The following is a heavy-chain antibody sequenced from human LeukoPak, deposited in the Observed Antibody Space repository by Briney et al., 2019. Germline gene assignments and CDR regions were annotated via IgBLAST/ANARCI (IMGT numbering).Heavy chain of an antibody. Sequence: SETLSLTCAVSGESFLIYYWSWIRQPPGKGLEWIGEINHSGITNYNPSLKSRVTISVDSSKNQFSLNLNSVTAADTAIYYCARLSVAGIDYWGQGTLVTVSS. CDR2: INHSGIT. J-gene: IGHJ4*02. V-gene: IGHV4-34*01. CDR3: ARLSVAGIDY. CDR1: GESFLIYY. D-gene: IGHD6-19*01.